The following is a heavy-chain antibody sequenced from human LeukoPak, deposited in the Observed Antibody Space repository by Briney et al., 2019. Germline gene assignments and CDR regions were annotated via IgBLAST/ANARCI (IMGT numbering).Heavy chain of an antibody. CDR2: MKGDGSEK. J-gene: IGHJ4*02. Sequence: PGGSLRLSCAASGFTFSDYWMNWVRQAPGKGLEWVANMKGDGSEKDCVDCVKGRFTISRDNAKNSLYLQINSLRAEDTAVYYCARGPNYGSRSDYLDYWGQGTLVTVSS. CDR1: GFTFSDYW. V-gene: IGHV3-7*03. CDR3: ARGPNYGSRSDYLDY. D-gene: IGHD3-10*01.